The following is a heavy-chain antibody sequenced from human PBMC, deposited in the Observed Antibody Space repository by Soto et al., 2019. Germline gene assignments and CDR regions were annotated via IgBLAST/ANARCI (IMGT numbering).Heavy chain of an antibody. Sequence: PGGSLRLSCTVSGFAFRHNYLTWIRQAPGKGLEWLSYISTSGSPAYYADSVKGRFTISTDNAKKSLYLHMDSLRAEDTGVYYCATVVVYYEAWGQGALDTVSS. CDR2: ISTSGSPA. CDR1: GFAFRHNY. J-gene: IGHJ5*02. CDR3: ATVVVYYEA. V-gene: IGHV3-11*01. D-gene: IGHD1-26*01.